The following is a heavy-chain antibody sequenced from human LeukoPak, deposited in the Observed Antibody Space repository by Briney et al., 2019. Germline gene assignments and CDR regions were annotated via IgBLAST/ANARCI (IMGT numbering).Heavy chain of an antibody. J-gene: IGHJ5*02. CDR1: GYTFTSYA. CDR3: ARDSEAAAILHWFDP. D-gene: IGHD2-2*02. V-gene: IGHV7-4-1*02. Sequence: ASVTVSCKASGYTFTSYAMNWVRQAPGQGLEWMGWINTNTGNPTYAQGFTGRFVFSLDTSVSTAYLQISSLKAEDTAVYYCARDSEAAAILHWFDPWGQGTLVTVSS. CDR2: INTNTGNP.